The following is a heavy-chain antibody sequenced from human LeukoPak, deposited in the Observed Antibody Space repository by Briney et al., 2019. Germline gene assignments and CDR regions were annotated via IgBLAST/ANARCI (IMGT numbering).Heavy chain of an antibody. CDR1: GFTFSDYY. CDR2: ISSSGSTI. J-gene: IGHJ1*01. D-gene: IGHD5-24*01. CDR3: ARDERWLQFTSRANRYFQH. V-gene: IGHV3-11*01. Sequence: GGSLRLSCAASGFTFSDYYMSWIRQAPGKGLEWVSYISSSGSTIYYADSVKGRFTISRDNAKNSLYLQMNSLRAEDTAVYYCARDERWLQFTSRANRYFQHWGQGTLVTVSA.